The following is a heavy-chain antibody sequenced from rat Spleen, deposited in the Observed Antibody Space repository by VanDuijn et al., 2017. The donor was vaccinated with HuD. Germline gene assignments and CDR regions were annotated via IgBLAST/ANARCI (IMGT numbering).Heavy chain of an antibody. V-gene: IGHV5-29*01. J-gene: IGHJ3*01. D-gene: IGHD2-1*01. CDR1: GFTFSDYY. CDR2: IRYDGSRT. CDR3: VRFVFRYDRGWFAY. Sequence: EVQLVESDGGLVQPGRSLKLSCAASGFTFSDYYMAWVRQAPTKGLEWVATIRYDGSRTYYRDSVKGRFTISRDNAKSTLYLQMDSVRSEDTATYYCVRFVFRYDRGWFAYWGQGTLVTVSS.